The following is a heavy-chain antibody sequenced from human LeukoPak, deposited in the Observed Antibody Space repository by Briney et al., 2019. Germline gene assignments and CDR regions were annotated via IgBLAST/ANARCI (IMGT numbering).Heavy chain of an antibody. CDR2: ISGSGGST. CDR3: AKVGSLRVDHYYYGMDV. Sequence: GGSLRLSCAASGFTFSSYAMSWVRQAPGKGLEWVSAISGSGGSTYYADSVKGRFTISRDNSKNTLYLQMNSLRAEDTAVYYCAKVGSLRVDHYYYGMDVWGQGTTVTVSS. D-gene: IGHD3-16*01. CDR1: GFTFSSYA. J-gene: IGHJ6*02. V-gene: IGHV3-23*01.